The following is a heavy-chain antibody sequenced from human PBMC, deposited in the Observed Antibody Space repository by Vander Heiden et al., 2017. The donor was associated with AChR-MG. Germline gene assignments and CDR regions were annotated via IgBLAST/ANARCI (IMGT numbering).Heavy chain of an antibody. Sequence: QLQLQASGPGLVKPPETLSLTCTVSGGPIRSGDYDWGWIRQHPGKGLEWIGRIYYSGSTYYNPSLKSRVTISVDTSKNQFSLKLSSVTAADTAVYYCARSNGITMIPSAFDIWGQGTMVTVSS. CDR2: IYYSGST. V-gene: IGHV4-39*01. CDR1: GGPIRSGDYD. J-gene: IGHJ3*02. D-gene: IGHD3-22*01. CDR3: ARSNGITMIPSAFDI.